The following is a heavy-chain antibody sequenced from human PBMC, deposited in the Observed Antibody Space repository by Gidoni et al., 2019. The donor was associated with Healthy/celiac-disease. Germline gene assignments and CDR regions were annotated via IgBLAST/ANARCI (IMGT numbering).Heavy chain of an antibody. V-gene: IGHV3-49*03. J-gene: IGHJ4*02. D-gene: IGHD3-22*01. CDR1: GFNFGDYA. Sequence: EVQLVESGGGLVQPGRSLGLSCTASGFNFGDYAMSWFRQAPGKGLEWVGFIRSKAYGGTTEYAASVKGRFTISRDDSKSIAFLQMNSLKTEDTAVYYCTRAGPMYYYDSGGYYYGYWGQGTLVTVSS. CDR3: TRAGPMYYYDSGGYYYGY. CDR2: IRSKAYGGTT.